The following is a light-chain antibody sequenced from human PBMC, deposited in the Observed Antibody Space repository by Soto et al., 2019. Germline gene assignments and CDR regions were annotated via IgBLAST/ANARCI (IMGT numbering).Light chain of an antibody. J-gene: IGLJ3*02. CDR1: SSDVGAYNY. CDR2: EVT. V-gene: IGLV2-8*01. CDR3: TSYVGNDIWV. Sequence: QSALTQPPSASGSPGQSVTISCTGTSSDVGAYNYVSWYQQYPGKAPKLMIYEVTKRPSGVPDRFSGSKSGNTASLTVSGLAAEDEADYCCTSYVGNDIWVFGGGTKVTVL.